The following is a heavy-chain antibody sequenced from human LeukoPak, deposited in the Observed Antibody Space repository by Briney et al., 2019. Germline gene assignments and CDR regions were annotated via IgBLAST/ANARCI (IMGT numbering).Heavy chain of an antibody. D-gene: IGHD2-8*01. J-gene: IGHJ5*02. CDR1: GYTFTDYY. Sequence: GASVKVSCKASGYTFTDYYIHWVRQAPGQGLEWMGWINPNSGDTNYAQNFQDRVTLTRDTSISTAYVELTNLRSDDTAVYYCARPNGAYYNWFDPWGQGTLVTVSS. CDR3: ARPNGAYYNWFDP. CDR2: INPNSGDT. V-gene: IGHV1-2*02.